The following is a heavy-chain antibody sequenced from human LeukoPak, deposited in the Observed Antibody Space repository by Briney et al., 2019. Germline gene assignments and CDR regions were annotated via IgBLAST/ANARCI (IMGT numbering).Heavy chain of an antibody. Sequence: ASVKVSCKASGSTFTGYYMHWVRQAPGQGLEWMGWINPNSGGTNYAQKFQGRVTMTRDTSISTAYMELSRLRSDDTAVYYCARDYYGSGSYVHDYWGQGTLVTVSS. CDR2: INPNSGGT. D-gene: IGHD3-10*01. CDR1: GSTFTGYY. V-gene: IGHV1-2*02. J-gene: IGHJ4*02. CDR3: ARDYYGSGSYVHDY.